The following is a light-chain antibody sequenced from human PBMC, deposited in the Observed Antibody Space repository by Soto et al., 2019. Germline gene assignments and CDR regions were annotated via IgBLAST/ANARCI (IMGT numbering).Light chain of an antibody. CDR2: DAY. Sequence: EIVLTQAPGTLSLSPGERATLSCRASQNVARNYLAWYQQRPGQAPRLVIYDAYTRATGIPDRFSGGGSGTDFTLTISSLQSEDSAVYFCQQYFHWPPYTFGQGTKVDIK. CDR3: QQYFHWPPYT. J-gene: IGKJ2*01. V-gene: IGKV3-20*01. CDR1: QNVARNY.